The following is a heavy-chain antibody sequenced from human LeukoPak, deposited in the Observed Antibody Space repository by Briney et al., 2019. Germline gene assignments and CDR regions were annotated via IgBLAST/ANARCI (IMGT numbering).Heavy chain of an antibody. CDR2: IYYSGST. J-gene: IGHJ4*02. CDR1: GGSMSSYY. Sequence: SSETLSLTCTVSGGSMSSYYWSWIRQPPGRGLEWIGYIYYSGSTYYSSSLKSRVIISVDTSKNQFSLKPSSVTAADTAVYYCARVDSSGWRPFDYWGQGTLVTVSS. D-gene: IGHD6-25*01. CDR3: ARVDSSGWRPFDY. V-gene: IGHV4-59*01.